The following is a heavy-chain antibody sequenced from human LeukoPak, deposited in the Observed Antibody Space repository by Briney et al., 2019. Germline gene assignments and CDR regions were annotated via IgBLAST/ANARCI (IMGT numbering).Heavy chain of an antibody. V-gene: IGHV5-51*01. CDR1: GYSFTSYW. CDR3: ARPSRGALFDY. Sequence: GESLKISCKGFGYSFTSYWIGWVRQMPGKGREWMGIIYPGDSDTKYSPSFQGQVTISADKTISTAYLQWSSLKAADTAMYYCARPSRGALFDYWGQGTLVTVSS. J-gene: IGHJ4*02. CDR2: IYPGDSDT. D-gene: IGHD3-10*01.